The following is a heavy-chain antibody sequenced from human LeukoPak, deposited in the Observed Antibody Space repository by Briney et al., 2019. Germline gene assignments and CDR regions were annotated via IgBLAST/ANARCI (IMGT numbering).Heavy chain of an antibody. Sequence: GGSLRLSCAAAGFTFDNFWMHWVRQAPGRGLEWVSHIISDGSITTYADSVKGRFTISRDNAKHMVYLQMNSLRVEDSAVYFCARDRWGERAFDSWGQGTRVIVSS. CDR2: IISDGSIT. V-gene: IGHV3-74*03. CDR3: ARDRWGERAFDS. D-gene: IGHD7-27*01. J-gene: IGHJ3*01. CDR1: GFTFDNFW.